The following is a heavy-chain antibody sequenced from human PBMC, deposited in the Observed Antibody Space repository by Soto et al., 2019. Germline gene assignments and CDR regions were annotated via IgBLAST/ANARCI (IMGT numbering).Heavy chain of an antibody. Sequence: PSETLSLTCAVYGGSFSGYYWSWIRQPPGKGLEWIGEINHSGSTNYNPSLKSRVTISVDTSKNQFSLKLSSVTAADTAVYYWARVKCFGDVWSDYYTTHYYYGMDVWGKGTTVTVSS. CDR2: INHSGST. J-gene: IGHJ6*04. V-gene: IGHV4-34*01. D-gene: IGHD3-3*01. CDR1: GGSFSGYY. CDR3: ARVKCFGDVWSDYYTTHYYYGMDV.